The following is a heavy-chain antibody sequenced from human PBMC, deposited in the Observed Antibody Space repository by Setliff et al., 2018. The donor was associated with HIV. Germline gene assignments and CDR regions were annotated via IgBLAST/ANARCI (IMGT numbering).Heavy chain of an antibody. CDR1: GGSISSSSYY. Sequence: KPSETLSLTCTVSGGSISSSSYYWGWIRQPPGKGLEWTGSIYHTGKTYYNSALKNRLTISVDTSKNQFSLELSSVTAADTAVYYCASQVYYYDESRILREEGFVPWGQGTLVTVSS. J-gene: IGHJ5*02. CDR3: ASQVYYYDESRILREEGFVP. CDR2: IYHTGKT. D-gene: IGHD3-22*01. V-gene: IGHV4-39*01.